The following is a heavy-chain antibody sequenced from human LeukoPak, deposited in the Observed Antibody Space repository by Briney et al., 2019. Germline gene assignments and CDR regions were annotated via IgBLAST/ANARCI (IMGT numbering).Heavy chain of an antibody. CDR1: GGSISSSSYY. Sequence: SETLSLTCTVSGGSISSSSYYWGWIRQPPGKGLEWIGSIYYSGITYYNPSLKSRVTISVDTSKNQFSLKLSSVTAADTAVYYCARHRAGGWLQPRALFDIWGQGTMVTVSS. J-gene: IGHJ3*02. CDR2: IYYSGIT. D-gene: IGHD5-24*01. CDR3: ARHRAGGWLQPRALFDI. V-gene: IGHV4-39*01.